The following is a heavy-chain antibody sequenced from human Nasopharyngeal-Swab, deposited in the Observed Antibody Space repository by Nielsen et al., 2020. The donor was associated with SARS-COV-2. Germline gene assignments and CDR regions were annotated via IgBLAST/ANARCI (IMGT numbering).Heavy chain of an antibody. J-gene: IGHJ6*02. Sequence: GESLKISCAASGFTFSAYGMNWVRQAPGKGLESVSSISISSRYIYYADSVKGRFTISRDNAKNSLYLQMNSLRAEDTAVYYCSTGEPNYYYYGMDVWGQGTTVTVSS. CDR1: GFTFSAYG. D-gene: IGHD1-14*01. V-gene: IGHV3-21*01. CDR2: ISISSRYI. CDR3: STGEPNYYYYGMDV.